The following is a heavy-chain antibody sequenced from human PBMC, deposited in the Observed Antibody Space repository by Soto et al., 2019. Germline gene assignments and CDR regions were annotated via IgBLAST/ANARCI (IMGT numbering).Heavy chain of an antibody. J-gene: IGHJ5*02. CDR1: GFSFTGYY. D-gene: IGHD6-6*01. CDR2: INAHSGGT. CDR3: AKDLTRQLAYWLDP. Sequence: VKVSCKASGFSFTGYYIHWLRQAPGQGFEWMGWINAHSGGTEYAQKFQGRVTLTRDTSIATAYLTLTSLTSDDTALYYCAKDLTRQLAYWLDPWGQGTQVTVSS. V-gene: IGHV1-2*02.